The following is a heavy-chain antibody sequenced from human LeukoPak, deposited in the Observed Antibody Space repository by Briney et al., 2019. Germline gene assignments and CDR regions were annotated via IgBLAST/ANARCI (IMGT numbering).Heavy chain of an antibody. V-gene: IGHV3-21*01. D-gene: IGHD5-18*01. CDR1: GFTFSHYS. CDR2: ISSSSSFI. J-gene: IGHJ4*02. CDR3: AAAYNYGFYYFDY. Sequence: GGSPRLSCAASGFTFSHYSMNWVRQAPGKGLEWVSSISSSSSFIYYADSVKGRFTISRDNAKNSLYLQMSSLRAEDTAVYYCAAAYNYGFYYFDYWGQGTLFTVSS.